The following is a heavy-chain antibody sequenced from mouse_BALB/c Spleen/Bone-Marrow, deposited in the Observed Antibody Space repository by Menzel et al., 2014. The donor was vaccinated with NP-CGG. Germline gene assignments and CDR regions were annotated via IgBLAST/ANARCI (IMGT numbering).Heavy chain of an antibody. Sequence: VQLQQSGAELVKSGASVKLSCTASGFNIKDTYMHWVKQRPEQGLEWTGRIDPANGNTKYDPKFQGKATITADTSSNTAYLQLSSLTSEDTAVYYCARWEYYAMDYWGQGTSVTVSS. CDR3: ARWEYYAMDY. J-gene: IGHJ4*01. D-gene: IGHD4-1*01. CDR2: IDPANGNT. CDR1: GFNIKDTY. V-gene: IGHV14-3*02.